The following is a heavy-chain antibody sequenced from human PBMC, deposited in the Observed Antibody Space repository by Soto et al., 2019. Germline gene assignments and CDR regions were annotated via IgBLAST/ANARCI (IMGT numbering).Heavy chain of an antibody. Sequence: SLRLSCAASGFTFSSYGMHWVRQAPGKGLEWVAVISYDGSNKYYADSVKGRFTISRDNSKNTLYLQMNSLRAEDTAVYYCAKVVVPAAAYYFDYWGQGTLVTVSS. CDR1: GFTFSSYG. D-gene: IGHD2-2*01. CDR2: ISYDGSNK. J-gene: IGHJ4*02. V-gene: IGHV3-30*18. CDR3: AKVVVPAAAYYFDY.